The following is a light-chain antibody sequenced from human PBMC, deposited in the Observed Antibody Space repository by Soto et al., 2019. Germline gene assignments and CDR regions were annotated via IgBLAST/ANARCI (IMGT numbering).Light chain of an antibody. CDR1: SGHSSYA. V-gene: IGLV4-69*01. Sequence: QLVLTQSPSASASLGASVKLTCTLSSGHSSYAIAWHQQQPEKGPRYLMKLNSDGSHSKGDGIPDRFSGSSSGAERYLTISSLQSEDEADYYCQTWGTGIQVFGTVTNFTVL. CDR2: LNSDGSH. J-gene: IGLJ1*01. CDR3: QTWGTGIQV.